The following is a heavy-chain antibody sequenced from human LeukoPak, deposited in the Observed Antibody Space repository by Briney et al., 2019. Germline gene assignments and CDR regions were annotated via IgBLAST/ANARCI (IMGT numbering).Heavy chain of an antibody. CDR2: IKQDGSEK. J-gene: IGHJ6*02. V-gene: IGHV3-7*01. CDR1: GFTFSTYW. D-gene: IGHD3-3*01. CDR3: ARAGYYDFWSGYYPFSMDV. Sequence: GGSLRLSCAASGFTFSTYWMGWVRQAPGKGLEWVANIKQDGSEKYYVDSVKGRFTISRDNAENSLYLQMNSLRAEDTAVYYCARAGYYDFWSGYYPFSMDVWGQGTTVTVSS.